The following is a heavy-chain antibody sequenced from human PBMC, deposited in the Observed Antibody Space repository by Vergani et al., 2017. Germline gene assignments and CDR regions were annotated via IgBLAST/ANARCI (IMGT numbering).Heavy chain of an antibody. J-gene: IGHJ6*02. CDR3: ANDRYYLGSRKYPYFYYYGFDV. V-gene: IGHV3-21*01. CDR2: ISSSSSYI. Sequence: EVQLVESGGGLVKRGGSLRLSCAASGFTFSSYSMNWVRQAPGKGLEWVSSISSSSSYIHYSDSLKGRFTISRDNAKSSLYLQMNSLRAEDTGVYYCANDRYYLGSRKYPYFYYYGFDVWGQGTAVTVSS. D-gene: IGHD3-10*01. CDR1: GFTFSSYS.